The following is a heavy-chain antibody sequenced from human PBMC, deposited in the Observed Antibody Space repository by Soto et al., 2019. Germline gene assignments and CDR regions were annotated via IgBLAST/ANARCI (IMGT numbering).Heavy chain of an antibody. V-gene: IGHV4-34*01. Sequence: ETLSLTCAVYGGSFSGYYWSGIRQPPGKGLEWIGEINHSGSTNYNPSLKSRVTISVDTSKNQFSLKLSSVTAADTAVYYCARARHYYDSSGTFDPWGQGTLVTVSS. J-gene: IGHJ5*02. CDR3: ARARHYYDSSGTFDP. D-gene: IGHD3-22*01. CDR2: INHSGST. CDR1: GGSFSGYY.